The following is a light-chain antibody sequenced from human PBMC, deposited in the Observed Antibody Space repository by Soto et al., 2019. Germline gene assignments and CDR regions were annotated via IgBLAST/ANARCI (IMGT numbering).Light chain of an antibody. CDR1: HGIGSW. CDR3: QPANSFPLT. J-gene: IGKJ4*01. Sequence: DLQMTQSPSSVSAGVGNRVTLTCRPTHGIGSWLAWYQQKPGKAPRLLIYAASSLQSGVPSRFSGSGSGTDFTLTISSLQPEDFATYYCQPANSFPLTFGEGTKVEIK. CDR2: AAS. V-gene: IGKV1-12*01.